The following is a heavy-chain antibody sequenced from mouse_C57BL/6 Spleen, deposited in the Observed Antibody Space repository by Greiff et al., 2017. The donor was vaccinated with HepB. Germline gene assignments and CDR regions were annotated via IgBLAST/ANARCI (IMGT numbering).Heavy chain of an antibody. CDR2: IDPSDSET. D-gene: IGHD2-3*01. J-gene: IGHJ2*01. V-gene: IGHV1-52*01. CDR1: GYTFTSYW. Sequence: QVQLQQPGAELVRPGSSVKLSCKASGYTFTSYWMHWVKQRPIQGLEWIGNIDPSDSETHYNQKFKDKATLTVDKSSSTAYMQLSSLTSEDSAVYYCASGIYDGSFDYWGQGTTLTVSS. CDR3: ASGIYDGSFDY.